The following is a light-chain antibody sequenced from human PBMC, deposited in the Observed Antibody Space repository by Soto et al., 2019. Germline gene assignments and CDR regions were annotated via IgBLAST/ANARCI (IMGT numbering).Light chain of an antibody. Sequence: QSVLTQPPSASGTPGQRVTISCSGSSSNIGSNTVNWYQHLPGTAPKLLIYSNNQRPSGVPDRFSGSKSGTSASLAIGGLQSEDEADYYCATWDDSLNDSYVFGAGTKVTVL. J-gene: IGLJ1*01. V-gene: IGLV1-44*01. CDR3: ATWDDSLNDSYV. CDR1: SSNIGSNT. CDR2: SNN.